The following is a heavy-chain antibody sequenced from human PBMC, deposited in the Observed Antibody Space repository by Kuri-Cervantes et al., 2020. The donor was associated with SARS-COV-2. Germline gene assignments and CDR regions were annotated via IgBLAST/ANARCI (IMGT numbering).Heavy chain of an antibody. Sequence: GESLKISCAASGFPVASNYINWVRQAPEKGLEWVANIKQDGSEKYYVDSVKGRFTISRDNAKNSLYLQMNSLRAEDTAVYYCARGRQWLALYYFDYWGQGTLVTVSS. CDR3: ARGRQWLALYYFDY. J-gene: IGHJ4*02. CDR1: GFPVASNY. V-gene: IGHV3-7*01. D-gene: IGHD6-19*01. CDR2: IKQDGSEK.